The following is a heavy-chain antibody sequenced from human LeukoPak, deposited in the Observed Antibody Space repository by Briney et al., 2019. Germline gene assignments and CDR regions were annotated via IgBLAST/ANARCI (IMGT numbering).Heavy chain of an antibody. CDR1: GFTFSSYW. V-gene: IGHV3-74*01. Sequence: RGSLRLSCAASGFTFSSYWMHWVRQAPGKGLVWVSRINTDGSSTSYADSVKGRFTISRDNAKNTLYLQMNSLRAEDTAVYYCARVFYCSGGSCYSGPFDYWGQGPLVTVSS. CDR3: ARVFYCSGGSCYSGPFDY. CDR2: INTDGSST. J-gene: IGHJ4*02. D-gene: IGHD2-15*01.